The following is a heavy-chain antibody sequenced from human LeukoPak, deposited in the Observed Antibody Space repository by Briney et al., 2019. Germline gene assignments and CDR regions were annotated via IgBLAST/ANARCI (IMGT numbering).Heavy chain of an antibody. CDR3: ARGPPLFDP. V-gene: IGHV3-48*01. CDR1: GFTFSSYS. Sequence: PGGSLRLSCAASGFTFSSYSMNWVRQAPGKGLEWVSYISSSSSTMYYADSVKGRFTISRDNAQNSLYLQMSSLRAEDTAVYYCARGPPLFDPWGQGTLVTVSS. J-gene: IGHJ5*02. CDR2: ISSSSSTM.